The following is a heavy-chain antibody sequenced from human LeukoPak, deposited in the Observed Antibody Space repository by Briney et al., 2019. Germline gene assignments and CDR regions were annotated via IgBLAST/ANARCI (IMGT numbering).Heavy chain of an antibody. CDR1: GFTVSSNY. J-gene: IGHJ3*02. CDR2: IYSGGST. V-gene: IGHV3-53*01. D-gene: IGHD3-3*01. Sequence: GGSLRLSRAASGFTVSSNYMSWVRQAPGKGLEWVSVIYSGGSTYYADSVKGRFTISRDNSKNTLYLQMNSLRAEDTAVYYCARVLGVVITKGAFDIWGQGTMVTVSS. CDR3: ARVLGVVITKGAFDI.